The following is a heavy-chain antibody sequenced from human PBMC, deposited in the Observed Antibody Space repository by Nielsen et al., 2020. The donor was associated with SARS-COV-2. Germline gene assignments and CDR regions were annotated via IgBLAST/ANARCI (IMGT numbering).Heavy chain of an antibody. CDR3: AREGHSQSVIVINSYVDY. Sequence: GGSLRLSCAASGFTFSSYAVNWVRQAPGKGLEWVSCISGDGTYISYADSLKGRFTISRDNSKNTLYLEMKSLRAEDTAVYYCAREGHSQSVIVINSYVDYWGQGTLVTVSS. J-gene: IGHJ4*02. CDR1: GFTFSSYA. D-gene: IGHD3-10*01. V-gene: IGHV3-21*01. CDR2: ISGDGTYI.